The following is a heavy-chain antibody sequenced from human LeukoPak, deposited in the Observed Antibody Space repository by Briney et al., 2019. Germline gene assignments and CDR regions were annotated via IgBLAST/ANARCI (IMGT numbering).Heavy chain of an antibody. V-gene: IGHV1-69*13. CDR2: IIPIFGTA. CDR3: ARDDYGDYVTDE. D-gene: IGHD4-17*01. J-gene: IGHJ4*02. Sequence: ASVTVSCKASGGTFSSYAISWVRQAPGHGLEWMGGIIPIFGTANYAQKFQGRVTITADESTSTAYMELSSLRSEDTAVYYCARDDYGDYVTDEWGQGSLVTVSS. CDR1: GGTFSSYA.